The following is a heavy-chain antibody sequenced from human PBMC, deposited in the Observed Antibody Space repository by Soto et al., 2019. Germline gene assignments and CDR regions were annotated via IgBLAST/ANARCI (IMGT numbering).Heavy chain of an antibody. J-gene: IGHJ4*02. CDR1: GYSISSGYY. CDR3: ARVGGYYGSGSYYQRYFDY. V-gene: IGHV4-38-2*01. Sequence: PSETLSLTCAVSGYSISSGYYWGWIRLPPGKGLEWIGSIYHSGSTYYNPSLKSRVTISVDTSKNQFSLKLSSVTAADTAVYYCARVGGYYGSGSYYQRYFDYWGQGTLVTVSS. CDR2: IYHSGST. D-gene: IGHD3-10*01.